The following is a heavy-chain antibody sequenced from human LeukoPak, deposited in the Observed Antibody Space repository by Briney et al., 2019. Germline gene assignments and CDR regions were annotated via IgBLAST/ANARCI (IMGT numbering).Heavy chain of an antibody. CDR1: GGTFSSYA. CDR3: ARGILSQSPSSTLSENLDY. Sequence: GASVKVSCKASGGTFSSYAISWVRQAPGQGLEWMGRIIPILGIANYAQKFQGRVTITADRSTSTAYMELSSLRSEDTAVYYCARGILSQSPSSTLSENLDYWGQGTLVTVSS. J-gene: IGHJ4*02. CDR2: IIPILGIA. V-gene: IGHV1-69*04. D-gene: IGHD2/OR15-2a*01.